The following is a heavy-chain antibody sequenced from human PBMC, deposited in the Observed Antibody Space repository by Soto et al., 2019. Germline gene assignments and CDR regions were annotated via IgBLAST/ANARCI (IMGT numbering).Heavy chain of an antibody. CDR2: IKYDGREK. CDR3: EREGVAPGFFFAQ. V-gene: IGHV3-7*05. J-gene: IGHJ4*02. Sequence: PGKRLEWVASIKYDGREKNYVDSVKGRFTISRDNAKNSVYLQMASLRAEDTAVYYCEREGVAPGFFFAQGALGTRVPVSS. D-gene: IGHD2-15*01.